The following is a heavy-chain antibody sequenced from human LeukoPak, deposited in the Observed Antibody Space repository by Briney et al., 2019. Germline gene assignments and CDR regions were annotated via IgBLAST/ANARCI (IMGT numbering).Heavy chain of an antibody. D-gene: IGHD2-15*01. CDR2: IYYSGST. V-gene: IGHV4-59*01. Sequence: SETLSLTCTVPGGSISSYYWSWIRQPPGKGLEWIGYIYYSGSTNYNPSLKSRVTISVDTSKNQFSLKLSSVTAADTAVYYCARDRYCSGGSCRDRTNYYYYYGMDVWGQGTTVTVSS. CDR1: GGSISSYY. CDR3: ARDRYCSGGSCRDRTNYYYYYGMDV. J-gene: IGHJ6*02.